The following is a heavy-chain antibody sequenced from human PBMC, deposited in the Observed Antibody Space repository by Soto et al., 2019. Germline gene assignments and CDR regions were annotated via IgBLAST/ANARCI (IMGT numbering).Heavy chain of an antibody. CDR2: IYYSGST. CDR1: GGSVSSGRFY. Sequence: QVQLQESGPGMVKPSETLSLTCTVSGGSVSSGRFYWSWIRQPPGKGLEWIGYIYYSGSTKYNSSLRSRVNISVDTSKNHCSPKVTSVTAADTAVYYCARSGSGSGWLGGQGTLVTVSS. D-gene: IGHD6-19*01. J-gene: IGHJ4*02. V-gene: IGHV4-61*03. CDR3: ARSGSGSGWL.